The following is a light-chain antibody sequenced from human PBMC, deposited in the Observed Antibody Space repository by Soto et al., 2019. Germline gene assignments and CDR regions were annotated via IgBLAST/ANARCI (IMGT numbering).Light chain of an antibody. CDR1: SSDVGGYNY. CDR3: CSYAGSYTSYV. Sequence: QSVLTQPRSVSGSPGQSVTISCTGTSSDVGGYNYVSWYQQHPGKAPKLMIYDVSKRPSGVPDRFSGSKSGKTASLTISGLQAEDEADYYCCSYAGSYTSYVFGTGTKVTVL. CDR2: DVS. V-gene: IGLV2-11*01. J-gene: IGLJ1*01.